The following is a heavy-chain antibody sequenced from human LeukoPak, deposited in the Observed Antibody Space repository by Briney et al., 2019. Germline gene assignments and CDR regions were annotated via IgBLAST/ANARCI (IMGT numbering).Heavy chain of an antibody. V-gene: IGHV3-23*01. CDR3: AKQSISGSYYLPAFDI. D-gene: IGHD1-26*01. CDR1: GFIFSSYA. CDR2: ISGSGGST. J-gene: IGHJ3*02. Sequence: PGGSLRLSCAASGFIFSSYAMSWVRQAPGKGLEWVSAISGSGGSTYYADSVKGRFTISRDNSKNTLYLQMNSLRAEDTAVYYCAKQSISGSYYLPAFDIWGQGTMVTVSS.